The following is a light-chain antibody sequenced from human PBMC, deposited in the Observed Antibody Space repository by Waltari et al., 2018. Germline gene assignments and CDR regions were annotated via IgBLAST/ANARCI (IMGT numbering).Light chain of an antibody. CDR3: SSQTLDGLVL. CDR1: GSAVGASDS. V-gene: IGLV2-14*03. Sequence: QSALTQPASVSGSPGQSITISCSGVGSAVGASDSVSWHQHHPGKPPQVIIYDVTNRPSGVSYRFSASKSANAASLTISRLQPEDEADYFCSSQTLDGLVLFGGGTRLTVL. J-gene: IGLJ2*01. CDR2: DVT.